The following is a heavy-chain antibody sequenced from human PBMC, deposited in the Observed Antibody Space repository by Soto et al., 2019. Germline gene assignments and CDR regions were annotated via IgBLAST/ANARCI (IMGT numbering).Heavy chain of an antibody. CDR2: IIQDGSEK. D-gene: IGHD1-1*01. J-gene: IGHJ4*02. CDR1: GFSFSTHW. V-gene: IGHV3-7*03. CDR3: ARRGERNYFDY. Sequence: GGSLRLSCAASGFSFSTHWMNWVRQAPGKGLEWVANIIQDGSEKYYVDSVKGRFTIARDNAKNSLYLEMNSLSAEDTAVYYCARRGERNYFDYWGQGTLVTVS.